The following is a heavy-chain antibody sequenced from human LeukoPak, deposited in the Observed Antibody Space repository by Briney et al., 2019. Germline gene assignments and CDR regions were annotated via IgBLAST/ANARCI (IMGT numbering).Heavy chain of an antibody. D-gene: IGHD2-2*01. CDR1: GGSISSYY. J-gene: IGHJ6*02. CDR2: IYYSGST. V-gene: IGHV4-59*01. Sequence: SETLSLTCTVSGGSISSYYWSWIRQPPGKGLEWIGYIYYSGSTNYNPSLKSRVTISVDTSKNQFSLKLSSVTAADTAVYYCARDLYCSSTRCYYGMDVWGQGTTVTVSS. CDR3: ARDLYCSSTRCYYGMDV.